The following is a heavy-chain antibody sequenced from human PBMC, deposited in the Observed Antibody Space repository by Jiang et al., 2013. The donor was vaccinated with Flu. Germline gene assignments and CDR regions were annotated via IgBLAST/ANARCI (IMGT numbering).Heavy chain of an antibody. Sequence: WVRQMPGKGLEWMGIIYPGDSDTKYSPSFQGQVTISADKSISTAYLQWSSLKASDTAMYYCARPAEGSSGWIDYWGQGNPGHRLL. V-gene: IGHV5-51*01. D-gene: IGHD6-19*01. CDR3: ARPAEGSSGWIDY. J-gene: IGHJ4*02. CDR2: IYPGDSDT.